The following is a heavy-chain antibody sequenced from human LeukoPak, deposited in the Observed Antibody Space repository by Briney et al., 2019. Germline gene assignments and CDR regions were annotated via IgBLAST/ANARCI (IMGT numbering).Heavy chain of an antibody. CDR2: TYYRSKWYS. Sequence: SQTLSLTCAISGDRVSSNSVAWNWIRQSPSRGLEWLGRTYYRSKWYSDYAESVKSRITINPDTSKNQFSLQLNSVTPEDTAVYYCAKMEDGDYGGWWFDPWGQGTLVTVSS. V-gene: IGHV6-1*01. CDR3: AKMEDGDYGGWWFDP. D-gene: IGHD4-17*01. J-gene: IGHJ5*02. CDR1: GDRVSSNSVA.